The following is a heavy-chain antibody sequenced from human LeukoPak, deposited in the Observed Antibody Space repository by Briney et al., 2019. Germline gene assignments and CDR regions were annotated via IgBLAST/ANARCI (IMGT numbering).Heavy chain of an antibody. CDR3: ASSGFGGGSYRSHAFDI. CDR1: GFTVSSNY. J-gene: IGHJ3*02. CDR2: IYSGGST. D-gene: IGHD3-16*02. Sequence: GGSLRLSCAASGFTVSSNYMSWVRQAPGKGLEWVSVIYSGGSTYYADSVKGRFTISRDNSKNTLYLQMNSLRAEDTAVYYCASSGFGGGSYRSHAFDIWGQGTMVTVSS. V-gene: IGHV3-66*01.